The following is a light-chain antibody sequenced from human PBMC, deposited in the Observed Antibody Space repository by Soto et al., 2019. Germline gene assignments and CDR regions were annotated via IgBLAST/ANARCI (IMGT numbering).Light chain of an antibody. CDR2: DAS. CDR3: QQYYDWPIT. J-gene: IGKJ5*01. Sequence: EIVLTQSPATLSLSPGERATLSCRASQSVSSCLAWYQQKPGQAPRLLIYDASNRATGIPARFSGSGSGTDFTLTISSLQSEDFAVYYCQQYYDWPITFGQGTRLEIK. CDR1: QSVSSC. V-gene: IGKV3-11*01.